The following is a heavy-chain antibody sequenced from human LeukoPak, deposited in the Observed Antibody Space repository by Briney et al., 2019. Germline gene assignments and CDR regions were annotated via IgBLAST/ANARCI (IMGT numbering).Heavy chain of an antibody. CDR2: INPNSDGT. J-gene: IGHJ4*02. CDR1: TYTFTGYY. CDR3: ARGIQGGDSGYSPFDY. Sequence: GASVKVSCKTSTYTFTGYYIHWVRQAPGQGLEWMGWINPNSDGTNYAQKFQGRVTMTRDTSIRTAYMELSSLRSDDTAVYYCARGIQGGDSGYSPFDYWDQGTLVTVSS. V-gene: IGHV1-2*02. D-gene: IGHD3-22*01.